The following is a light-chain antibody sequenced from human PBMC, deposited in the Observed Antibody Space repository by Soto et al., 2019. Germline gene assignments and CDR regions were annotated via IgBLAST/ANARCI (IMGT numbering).Light chain of an antibody. CDR1: QSVSSTF. J-gene: IGKJ1*01. V-gene: IGKV3-20*01. Sequence: EIVLTQSPGSLSLSPGERATLSCRAIQSVSSTFFAWYQQRPGQAPRLLMYGASIRATGIPERFRGSGSGTAYHLTISRLAPEDGAVYYCRPCDSSVMFGQGTNV. CDR2: GAS. CDR3: RPCDSSVM.